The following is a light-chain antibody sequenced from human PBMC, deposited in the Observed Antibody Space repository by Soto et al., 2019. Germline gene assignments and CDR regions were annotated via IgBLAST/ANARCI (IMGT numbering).Light chain of an antibody. Sequence: QSALTQPRSVSGSPGQSVTISCTGTSSDVGGYNFVSWYLQHPGKAPKLMIYDVSKLPSGVPDRFSGSKSGNTASLTISGLQAEDDADYYCCSYAGSYTWVFGTGTKLTVL. CDR3: CSYAGSYTWV. V-gene: IGLV2-11*01. CDR2: DVS. J-gene: IGLJ1*01. CDR1: SSDVGGYNF.